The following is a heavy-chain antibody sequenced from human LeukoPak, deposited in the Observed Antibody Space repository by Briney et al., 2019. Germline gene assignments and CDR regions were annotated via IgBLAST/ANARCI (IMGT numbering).Heavy chain of an antibody. CDR2: IYYSGST. V-gene: IGHV4-59*01. J-gene: IGHJ4*02. CDR1: GGSISSYY. Sequence: SETLSLTCTVSGGSISSYYWNWIRQPPGKGLEWIGYIYYSGSTNYNPSLKSRVTISVDTSKNQFSLRLSSVTAADTAVYYCAREVSHGSGSYADYWGQGTLVTVSA. CDR3: AREVSHGSGSYADY. D-gene: IGHD3-10*01.